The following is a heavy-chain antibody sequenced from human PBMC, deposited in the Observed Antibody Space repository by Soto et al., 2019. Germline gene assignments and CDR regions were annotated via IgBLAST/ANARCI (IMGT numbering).Heavy chain of an antibody. CDR2: ISGSGGST. V-gene: IGHV3-23*01. CDR1: GFTFSSYA. D-gene: IGHD1-26*01. J-gene: IGHJ5*02. CDR3: SKDRTSAIVQWANWFDP. Sequence: GGSLRLSCAASGFTFSSYAMSWVRQAPGKGLEWVSAISGSGGSTYYADSVKGRFTISRDNSKNSLYLQMNSLRAEDTAVYYCSKDRTSAIVQWANWFDPWGQGTLVTVSS.